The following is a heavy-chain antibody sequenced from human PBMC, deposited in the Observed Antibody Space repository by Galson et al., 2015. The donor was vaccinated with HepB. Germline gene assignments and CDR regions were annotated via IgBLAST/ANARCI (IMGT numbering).Heavy chain of an antibody. D-gene: IGHD5-12*01. V-gene: IGHV3-7*01. Sequence: SLRLSCAASGFTFSTYWMSWVRHAPGKGLEWVATIKQGGSEKFYVASVKGRFTISRDNAKNSLYLQMNSLRAEDTAVYNCARDSYRKFDYWGQGTLVTVSS. CDR2: IKQGGSEK. CDR1: GFTFSTYW. J-gene: IGHJ4*02. CDR3: ARDSYRKFDY.